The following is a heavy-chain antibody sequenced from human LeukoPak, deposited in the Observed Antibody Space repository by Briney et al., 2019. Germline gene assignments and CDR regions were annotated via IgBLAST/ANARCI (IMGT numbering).Heavy chain of an antibody. CDR3: AKLRYYCSSTSCYDYYYYYMDV. CDR2: ISGSGGST. Sequence: PGGSLRLSCAASGFTFSSYAMSWVRQAPGKGLEWVSAISGSGGSTYYADSVKGRFTISRDNSKNTLYLQMNSLRAEDTAVYYCAKLRYYCSSTSCYDYYYYYMDVWGKGTTVTVSS. J-gene: IGHJ6*03. V-gene: IGHV3-23*01. CDR1: GFTFSSYA. D-gene: IGHD2-2*01.